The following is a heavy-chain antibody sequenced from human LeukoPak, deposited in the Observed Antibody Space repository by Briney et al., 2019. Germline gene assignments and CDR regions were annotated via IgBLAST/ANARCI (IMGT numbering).Heavy chain of an antibody. CDR1: GGSINSDDW. Sequence: SETLSLTCAVSGGSINSDDWWSWVRQSPGKGLEWIGAIYHRSGTPTYNPSLKSRVTISVDKSKNQFSLNLSSVTAADTAVYYCARHSQTNWFDPWGQGTLVTVSS. CDR3: ARHSQTNWFDP. CDR2: IYHRSGTP. V-gene: IGHV4-4*02. J-gene: IGHJ5*02. D-gene: IGHD2-21*01.